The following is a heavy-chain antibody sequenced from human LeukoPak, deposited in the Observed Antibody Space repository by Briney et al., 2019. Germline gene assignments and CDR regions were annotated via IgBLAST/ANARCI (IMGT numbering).Heavy chain of an antibody. CDR3: AKSGYNRFDY. J-gene: IGHJ4*02. CDR1: GFTFDDYG. Sequence: GGSLRLSCAASGFTFDDYGMSWVRQAPGKGLEWVSGINWNGGSTYYADSVKGRFTISRDNSKNTLYLQMNSLRAEDTAVYYCAKSGYNRFDYWGQGTLVTVSS. V-gene: IGHV3-20*04. CDR2: INWNGGST. D-gene: IGHD5-24*01.